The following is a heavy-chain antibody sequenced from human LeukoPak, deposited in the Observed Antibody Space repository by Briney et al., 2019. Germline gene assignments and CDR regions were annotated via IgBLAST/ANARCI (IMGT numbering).Heavy chain of an antibody. CDR2: IIPILGIA. V-gene: IGHV1-69*02. CDR1: GGTFSSYT. J-gene: IGHJ6*03. D-gene: IGHD2-2*01. Sequence: SVKVSCKASGGTFSSYTISWVRQAPGQGLEWMGRIIPILGIANYAQKFQGRVTITADKSTSTAYMELSSLRSEDTAVYYCARYGAPDCYYMDVWGKGTTVTVSS. CDR3: ARYGAPDCYYMDV.